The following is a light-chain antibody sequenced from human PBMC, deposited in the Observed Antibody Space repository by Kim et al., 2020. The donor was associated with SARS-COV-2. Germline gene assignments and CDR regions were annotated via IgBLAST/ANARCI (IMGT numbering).Light chain of an antibody. CDR3: AAWDDSLNGWV. CDR1: SSNIGSNT. Sequence: QSVLTQPPSASGTPGQRVTISCSGSSSNIGSNTVNWYQHLPGTAPKLLIYSNNPRPSGVPDRFSGSKSGTSASLAISGLQSEDEADYYCAAWDDSLNGWVFGGGTKVTVL. V-gene: IGLV1-44*01. J-gene: IGLJ3*02. CDR2: SNN.